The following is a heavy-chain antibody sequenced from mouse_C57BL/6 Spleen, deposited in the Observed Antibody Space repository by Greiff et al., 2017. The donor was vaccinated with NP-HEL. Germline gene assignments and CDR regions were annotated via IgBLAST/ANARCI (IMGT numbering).Heavy chain of an antibody. CDR1: GFTFSDYG. Sequence: EVKVVESGGGLVKPGGSLKLSCAASGFTFSDYGMHWVRQAPEKGLEWVAYISSGSSTIYYADTVKGRFTISRDNAKNTLFLQMTSLRSEDTAMYYCARDPKYYFDYWGQGTTLTVSS. J-gene: IGHJ2*01. CDR2: ISSGSSTI. CDR3: ARDPKYYFDY. V-gene: IGHV5-17*01.